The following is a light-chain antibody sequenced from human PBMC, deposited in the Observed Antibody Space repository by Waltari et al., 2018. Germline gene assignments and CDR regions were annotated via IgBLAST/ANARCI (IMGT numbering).Light chain of an antibody. CDR1: SSDIRTYNY. V-gene: IGLV2-14*03. CDR2: DVS. J-gene: IGLJ3*02. CDR3: SSYTRVSASVV. Sequence: QSALTQPASVSGSPGQSITISCTGTSSDIRTYNYASWYQQHPRRPPKPIIYDVSKRPSGVSIRFSGCKSDNTASLTISGLQAEDEADYYCSSYTRVSASVVFGGGTKLTVL.